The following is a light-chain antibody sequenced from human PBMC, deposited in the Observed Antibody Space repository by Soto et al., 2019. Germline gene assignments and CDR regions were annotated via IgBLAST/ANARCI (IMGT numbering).Light chain of an antibody. Sequence: DIQLTQSPSFLSASVGDRVTVTCRASQGISSYLAWYQQKPGKAPKLLIYTASTLQSGVPSRFSGSGSGTEFTLTISSLQPEDFATYYCQQHNSYPVTVGGGTKVEIK. J-gene: IGKJ4*01. CDR1: QGISSY. V-gene: IGKV1-9*01. CDR3: QQHNSYPVT. CDR2: TAS.